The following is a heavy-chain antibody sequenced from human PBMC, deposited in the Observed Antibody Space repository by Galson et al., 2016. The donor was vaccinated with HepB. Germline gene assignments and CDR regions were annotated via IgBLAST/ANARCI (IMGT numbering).Heavy chain of an antibody. V-gene: IGHV4-4*02. Sequence: SETLSLTCTVSGGSISGSNWWSWVRQPPGKGLEWIGEIFHSGSTNYNPSLESRVTMSVDKSKNQFSLKLSSVTAADTALYFCAALDYDSRGSFLDYWGQGTLVTVSS. CDR1: GGSISGSNW. D-gene: IGHD3-22*01. CDR2: IFHSGST. CDR3: AALDYDSRGSFLDY. J-gene: IGHJ4*02.